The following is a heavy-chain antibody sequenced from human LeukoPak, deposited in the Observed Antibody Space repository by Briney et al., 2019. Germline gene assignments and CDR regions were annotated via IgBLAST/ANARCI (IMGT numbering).Heavy chain of an antibody. CDR3: ARRGDGGRSFDY. Sequence: GGSLRLSCAASGFTVSTNYMSWVRQAPGKGLEWVSIIYSGGSTYYADSVKGRFTISRDNSKNTLYLQVNSLRAEDTALYYCARRGDGGRSFDYWGQGTLVTVSS. CDR2: IYSGGST. D-gene: IGHD4-23*01. CDR1: GFTVSTNY. J-gene: IGHJ4*02. V-gene: IGHV3-53*01.